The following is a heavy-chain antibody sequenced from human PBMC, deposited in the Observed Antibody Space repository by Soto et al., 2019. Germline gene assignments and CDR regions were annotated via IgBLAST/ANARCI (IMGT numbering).Heavy chain of an antibody. CDR1: GYTFTSYA. D-gene: IGHD4-17*01. CDR2: INAGNGNT. CDR3: ARGLGDYGDYANDY. Sequence: ASVKVSCKASGYTFTSYAMHWLLQAPGQRLEWMGWINAGNGNTKYSQKFQGRVTITRDTSASTAYMELSSLRSEDTAVYYCARGLGDYGDYANDYWGQGTLVTVSS. V-gene: IGHV1-3*01. J-gene: IGHJ4*02.